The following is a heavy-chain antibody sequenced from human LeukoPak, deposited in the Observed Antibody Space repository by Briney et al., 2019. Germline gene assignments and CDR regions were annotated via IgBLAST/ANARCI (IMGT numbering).Heavy chain of an antibody. CDR1: GFTFDDYA. Sequence: GGSLRLSCAASGFTFDDYAMHWVRQAPGKGLEWVSLISGDGGSTYYADSVKGRFTISRGNSKNSLYLQMNSLRTEDTALYYCAKTYGLSDYYDSSGTDYWGQGTLVTVSS. CDR2: ISGDGGST. D-gene: IGHD3-22*01. CDR3: AKTYGLSDYYDSSGTDY. J-gene: IGHJ4*02. V-gene: IGHV3-43*02.